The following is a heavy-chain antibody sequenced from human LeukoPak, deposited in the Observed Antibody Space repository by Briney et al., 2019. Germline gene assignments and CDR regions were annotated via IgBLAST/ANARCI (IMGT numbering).Heavy chain of an antibody. CDR2: INPNSGGT. CDR1: GYTFTGYY. D-gene: IGHD6-6*01. J-gene: IGHJ4*02. Sequence: ASVKVSCKASGYTFTGYYMHWVRQAPGQGLEWMGWINPNSGGTNYAQKFQGRVTMTRDTSISTAYMELSRLRSDDTAVYYCARVRRIAARPGPFDYWGQGTLVTVSS. V-gene: IGHV1-2*02. CDR3: ARVRRIAARPGPFDY.